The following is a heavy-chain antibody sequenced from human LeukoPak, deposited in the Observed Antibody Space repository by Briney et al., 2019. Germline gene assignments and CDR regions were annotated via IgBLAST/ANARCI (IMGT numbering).Heavy chain of an antibody. D-gene: IGHD3-9*01. CDR1: GFTFSSYG. CDR3: ARDYYDILTGYYLDY. CDR2: IRYDGSNK. Sequence: PGGSLRLSCAASGFTFSSYGMHLVRQAPGKGLEWVAFIRYDGSNKYYADSVKGRFTISRDNAKNSLYLQMNSLRAEDTAVYYCARDYYDILTGYYLDYWGQGTLVTVSS. J-gene: IGHJ4*02. V-gene: IGHV3-30*02.